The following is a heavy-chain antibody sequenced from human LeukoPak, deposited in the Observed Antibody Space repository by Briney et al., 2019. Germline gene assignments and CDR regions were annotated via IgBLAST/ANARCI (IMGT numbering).Heavy chain of an antibody. V-gene: IGHV3-48*04. CDR2: ISSSSSTI. Sequence: GGSLRLSCAASGFTFGSYSMNWVRQASGKGLEWVSYISSSSSTIYYADSVKGRFTISRDNAKNSLYLQMNSLRAEDTAVYYCASSGSYFGYWGQGTLVTVSS. CDR3: ASSGSYFGY. D-gene: IGHD1-26*01. J-gene: IGHJ4*02. CDR1: GFTFGSYS.